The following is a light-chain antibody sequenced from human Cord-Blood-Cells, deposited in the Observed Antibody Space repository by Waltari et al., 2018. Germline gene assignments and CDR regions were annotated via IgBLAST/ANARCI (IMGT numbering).Light chain of an antibody. J-gene: IGLJ1*01. CDR3: SSYTSSSTYV. CDR2: EVS. CDR1: SRAVGGYNY. Sequence: QSALTQPASVSGSPGPSTPISCTGTSRAVGGYNYVPWYQQPPGKAPKLMIYEVSNRPSGVSNRFSGSKSGNTASLTISGLQAEDEADYYCSSYTSSSTYVFGTGTKVTVL. V-gene: IGLV2-14*01.